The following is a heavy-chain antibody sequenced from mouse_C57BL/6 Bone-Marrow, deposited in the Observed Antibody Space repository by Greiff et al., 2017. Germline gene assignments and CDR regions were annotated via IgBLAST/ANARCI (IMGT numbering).Heavy chain of an antibody. J-gene: IGHJ3*01. D-gene: IGHD2-10*01. CDR1: GYSITSGYY. CDR2: ISYDGSN. CDR3: ARGLLWYPWFAD. V-gene: IGHV3-6*01. Sequence: DVQLQESGPGLVKPSQSLSLTCSVTGYSITSGYYWNWIRQFPGNQLEWMGYISYDGSNNYNPSLKNRISITRDTSKNQFFLKLNSVTTEDTATYYCARGLLWYPWFADWGQGTLVTVSA.